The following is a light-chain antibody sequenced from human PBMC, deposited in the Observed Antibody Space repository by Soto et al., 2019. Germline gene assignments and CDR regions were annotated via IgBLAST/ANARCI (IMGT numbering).Light chain of an antibody. CDR3: QQYGSLSWT. CDR1: ESVSSIY. V-gene: IGKV3-20*01. Sequence: ENVLTQSPGTLSLSPGERATLSCSASESVSSIYVAWYQQKPGQAPTLLIYGASGRATGIPDRFSGSGSGTDFTLTISRLEPEDFAVYYCQQYGSLSWTFGQGTKVDNK. J-gene: IGKJ1*01. CDR2: GAS.